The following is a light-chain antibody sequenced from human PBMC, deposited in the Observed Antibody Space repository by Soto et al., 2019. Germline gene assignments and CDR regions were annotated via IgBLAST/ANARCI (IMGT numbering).Light chain of an antibody. CDR2: LDSDGSH. Sequence: QSVLTQSPSASASLGASVKITCTLTSGHSSYAIAWHQQQPEKGPRYLMKLDSDGSHSKGDGIPDRFSGSSSGAERYLTISSLQSEDEADYYCQTWGTGILVFGGGTKLTVL. CDR3: QTWGTGILV. CDR1: SGHSSYA. V-gene: IGLV4-69*01. J-gene: IGLJ3*02.